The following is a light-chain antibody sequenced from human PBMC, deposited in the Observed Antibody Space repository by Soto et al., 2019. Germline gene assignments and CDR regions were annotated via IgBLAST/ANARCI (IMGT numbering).Light chain of an antibody. CDR3: QQYNNWIT. CDR2: GAS. J-gene: IGKJ5*01. V-gene: IGKV3-15*01. CDR1: QSVGGTF. Sequence: EIVLTQSPATLSLSPGETATLSCRASQSVGGTFLAWYQQKGGQAPRLLIYGASTRATGIPARFSGSGSGTEFTLTISSLQSEDFAVYYCQQYNNWITFGQGTRLEVK.